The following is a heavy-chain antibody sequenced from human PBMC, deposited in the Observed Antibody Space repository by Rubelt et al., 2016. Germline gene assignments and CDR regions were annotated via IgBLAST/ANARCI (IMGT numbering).Heavy chain of an antibody. CDR2: INHSGST. CDR1: GGSFSGYY. CDR3: ARGPRIGYWSGGSCWQRYYYGMDV. V-gene: IGHV4-34*01. D-gene: IGHD2-15*01. J-gene: IGHJ6*02. Sequence: QVQLQQWGAGLLKPSETLSLTCAVYGGSFSGYYWSWIRQPPGKGLEWIGEINHSGSTNYNPSLKSRVTISVDTSKNQFSLKLSSVTAADTAVYYCARGPRIGYWSGGSCWQRYYYGMDVWGQGTTVTVSS.